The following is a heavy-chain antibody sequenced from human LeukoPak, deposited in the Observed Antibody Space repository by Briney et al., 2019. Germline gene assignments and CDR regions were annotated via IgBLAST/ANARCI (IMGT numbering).Heavy chain of an antibody. CDR1: GFTFSSFS. V-gene: IGHV3-21*01. J-gene: IGHJ4*02. Sequence: GGSLRLSCAASGFTFSSFSMNWVRQAPGKGLELISSISSSSSYIYYADSVKGRFTISRDNAKNSLYLQMNSLRAEDTAVYYCARAPSYYYDSSGYYQSVDSGTIFDYWGQGTLVTVSS. CDR2: ISSSSSYI. D-gene: IGHD3-22*01. CDR3: ARAPSYYYDSSGYYQSVDSGTIFDY.